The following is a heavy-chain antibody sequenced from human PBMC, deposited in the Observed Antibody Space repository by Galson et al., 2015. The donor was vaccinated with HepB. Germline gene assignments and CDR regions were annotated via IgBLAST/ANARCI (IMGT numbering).Heavy chain of an antibody. CDR3: ARDRPSLTTYAMDV. CDR2: IYYSGST. Sequence: ETLSLTCSVSGDSIKTSSYYWTWIRQPPGKGLEWIGSIYYSGSTQYNSSLQSRITISLDASNNQFSLRLTAVTAADTAVYFCARDRPSLTTYAMDVRGPGTTVTVSS. CDR1: GDSIKTSSYY. J-gene: IGHJ6*02. D-gene: IGHD1-1*01. V-gene: IGHV4-39*07.